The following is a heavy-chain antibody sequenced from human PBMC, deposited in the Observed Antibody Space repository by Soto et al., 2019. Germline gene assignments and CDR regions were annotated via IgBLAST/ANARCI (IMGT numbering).Heavy chain of an antibody. CDR3: AKENGYSSSWFEFDY. J-gene: IGHJ4*02. CDR1: GFTFSSYA. V-gene: IGHV3-23*01. CDR2: ISGSGGST. D-gene: IGHD6-13*01. Sequence: PGGSLRLYCAASGFTFSSYAMSWVRQAPGKGLEWVSAISGSGGSTYYADSVKGRFTISRDNSKNTLYLQMNSLRAEDTAVYYCAKENGYSSSWFEFDYWGQGTLVTVSS.